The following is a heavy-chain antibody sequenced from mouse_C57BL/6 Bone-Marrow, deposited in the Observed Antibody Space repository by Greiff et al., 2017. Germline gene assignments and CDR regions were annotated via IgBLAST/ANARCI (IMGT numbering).Heavy chain of an antibody. CDR3: ARRDVRGDYYAMDN. J-gene: IGHJ4*01. CDR1: GYTFTSYW. V-gene: IGHV1-61*01. Sequence: QVQLQQPGAELVRPGSSVKLSCKASGYTFTSYWMDWVKQRPGQGLEWIGNIYPSDSETHYNQKFKDKATLTVDKSSSTAYMQLSSLTSEDSAVDYCARRDVRGDYYAMDNWGQGTSVTVSS. CDR2: IYPSDSET.